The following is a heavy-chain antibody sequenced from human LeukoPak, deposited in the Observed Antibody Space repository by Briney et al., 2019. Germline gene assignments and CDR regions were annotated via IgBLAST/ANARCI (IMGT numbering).Heavy chain of an antibody. CDR1: GFTFSSYA. CDR2: ISGSGGST. V-gene: IGHV3-23*01. CDR3: AKDPPLPYGPYYYYYMDV. D-gene: IGHD3-16*01. Sequence: GGSLRLSCAASGFTFSSYAMSWVRQAPGKGLEWVSAISGSGGSTYYADSVKGRFTISRDNSKNTLYLQMNSLRAEDTAVYYCAKDPPLPYGPYYYYYMDVWGKGTTVTVSS. J-gene: IGHJ6*03.